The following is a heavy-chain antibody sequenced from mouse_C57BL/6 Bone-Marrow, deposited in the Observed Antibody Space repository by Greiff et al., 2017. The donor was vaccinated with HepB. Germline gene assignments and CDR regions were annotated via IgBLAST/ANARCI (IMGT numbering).Heavy chain of an antibody. CDR2: IYPGSGST. CDR3: AREGGVITTVDWYFDV. CDR1: GYTFTSYG. D-gene: IGHD1-1*01. Sequence: QVQLQQSGAELARPGASVKLSCKASGYTFTSYGISWVKQRPGQGLEWIGDIYPGSGSTNYNEKFKSKATLTVATSSSTAYMQLSSLTSEDSAVYYCAREGGVITTVDWYFDVWGTGTTVTVSS. V-gene: IGHV1-55*01. J-gene: IGHJ1*03.